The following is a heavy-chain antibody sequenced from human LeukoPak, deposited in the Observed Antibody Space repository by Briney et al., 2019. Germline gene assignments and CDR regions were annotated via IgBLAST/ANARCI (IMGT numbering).Heavy chain of an antibody. V-gene: IGHV4-31*03. D-gene: IGHD2-2*01. CDR1: GDSVISGTSF. Sequence: SQTLSLTCTVSGDSVISGTSFWGWIRQHPGKGLEWVGYIHHSGHTYGNPSLQSRVIISMYKSKNQFSLKLNSVTAADTAVYYCARYCSSTSCPFDYWGQGALVTVSS. J-gene: IGHJ4*02. CDR2: IHHSGHT. CDR3: ARYCSSTSCPFDY.